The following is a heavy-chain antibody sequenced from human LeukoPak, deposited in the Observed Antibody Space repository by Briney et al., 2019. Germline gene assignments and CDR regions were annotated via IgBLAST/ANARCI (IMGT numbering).Heavy chain of an antibody. V-gene: IGHV3-43D*03. Sequence: PGGSLRLSCAASGFTFYDYAMHWVRHAPGKGLEWVSLISWDGGSTYYADSAKGRFTISRDNSKNSLYLQMNSLRAEDTALYYCAKGGIAAAVRDYYMDVWAKGPRSPSP. CDR1: GFTFYDYA. D-gene: IGHD6-13*01. CDR3: AKGGIAAAVRDYYMDV. CDR2: ISWDGGST. J-gene: IGHJ6*03.